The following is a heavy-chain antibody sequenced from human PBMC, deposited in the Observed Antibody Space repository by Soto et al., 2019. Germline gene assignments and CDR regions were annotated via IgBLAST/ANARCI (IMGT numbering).Heavy chain of an antibody. CDR2: IYYSGST. CDR1: GGSISSSSYY. CDR3: ARQPRVTTKKEGSLRYYFDY. V-gene: IGHV4-39*01. D-gene: IGHD4-4*01. Sequence: QLQLQESGPGLVKPSETLSLTCTVSGGSISSSSYYWGWIRQPPGKGLEWIGSIYYSGSTYYNPSLKSRVTISVDTSKNQFSLKLSSVTAADTAVYYCARQPRVTTKKEGSLRYYFDYWGQGTLVTVSS. J-gene: IGHJ4*02.